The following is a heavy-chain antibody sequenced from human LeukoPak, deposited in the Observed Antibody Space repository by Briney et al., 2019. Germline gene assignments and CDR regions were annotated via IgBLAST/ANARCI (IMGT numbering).Heavy chain of an antibody. J-gene: IGHJ4*02. D-gene: IGHD6-19*01. CDR2: INPNSGGT. Sequence: GASVKVSCKASGYTFTGYYMHWVRQAPGQGLEWMGWINPNSGGTNYAQKFQGRVTMTRDTSISTAYMELSRLRSDDTAVYYCARGFVAVAGTIAYWGQGTLVTVSS. CDR3: ARGFVAVAGTIAY. V-gene: IGHV1-2*02. CDR1: GYTFTGYY.